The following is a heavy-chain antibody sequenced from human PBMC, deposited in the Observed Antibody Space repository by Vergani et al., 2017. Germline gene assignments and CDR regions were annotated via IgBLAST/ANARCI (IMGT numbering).Heavy chain of an antibody. CDR2: INPNSGGT. V-gene: IGHV1-2*02. CDR1: GYTFTGYY. J-gene: IGHJ6*03. CDR3: ARGGYCSGGSCYYVDV. D-gene: IGHD2-15*01. Sequence: QVQLVQSGAEVKKPGASVKVSCKASGYTFTGYYMHWVRQAPGQGLEWMGWINPNSGGTNYAQKFQGRVTMTRGTSISTAYMELSRLRSDDTAVYYCARGGYCSGGSCYYVDVWGKGTTVTVSS.